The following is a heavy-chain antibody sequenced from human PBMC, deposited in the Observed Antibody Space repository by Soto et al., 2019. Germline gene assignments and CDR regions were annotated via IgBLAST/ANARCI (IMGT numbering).Heavy chain of an antibody. V-gene: IGHV1-69*01. CDR2: IIPIFGTA. CDR3: ARDLIPYGTGVRGMDV. CDR1: GGTFRSYP. J-gene: IGHJ6*02. D-gene: IGHD3-10*02. Sequence: QVQLVQSGAEVKKPGSSVKVSCKASGGTFRSYPITWVRQAPGQGLEWMGVIIPIFGTANYAQKFPGRVTITADESTSTAYMELSSLRYEDTAVYYCARDLIPYGTGVRGMDVWGQGTTVTVSS.